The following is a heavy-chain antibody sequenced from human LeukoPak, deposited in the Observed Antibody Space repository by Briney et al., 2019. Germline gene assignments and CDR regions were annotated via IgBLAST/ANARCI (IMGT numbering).Heavy chain of an antibody. J-gene: IGHJ5*02. Sequence: PSETLSLTCAVYGGSFSGYYWSWIRQPPGKGLEWIGEINHSGSTNYNPSLKSRVTISVDTSKNQFSLKLSSVTAADTAVYYCARRVLWFGERLNWFDPWGQGTLVTVSS. CDR1: GGSFSGYY. D-gene: IGHD3-10*01. CDR2: INHSGST. CDR3: ARRVLWFGERLNWFDP. V-gene: IGHV4-34*01.